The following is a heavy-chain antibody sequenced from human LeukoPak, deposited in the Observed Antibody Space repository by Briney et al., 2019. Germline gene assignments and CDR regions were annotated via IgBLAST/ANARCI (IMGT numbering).Heavy chain of an antibody. CDR3: ARGKSMFGEKKNYYYYMDV. V-gene: IGHV1-69*05. CDR2: IIPIFGTA. J-gene: IGHJ6*03. Sequence: ASVKVSCKASGGTFSSYAISWVRQAPGQGLEWMGGIIPIFGTANYAQKFQGRVTITTDESTSTAYMELSSLRSEDTAVYYCARGKSMFGEKKNYYYYMDVWGKGTTVTVSS. CDR1: GGTFSSYA. D-gene: IGHD3-10*02.